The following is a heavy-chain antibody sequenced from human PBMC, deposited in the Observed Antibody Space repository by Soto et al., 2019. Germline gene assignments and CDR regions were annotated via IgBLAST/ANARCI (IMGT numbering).Heavy chain of an antibody. CDR1: GFTFSNHG. J-gene: IGHJ6*02. CDR3: AKRDRNGWYYMDV. D-gene: IGHD6-19*01. V-gene: IGHV3-33*06. CDR2: IWYDGNNK. Sequence: QVQLVESGGGVVQPGRSLRLSCEASGFTFSNHGMHWVRQAPGKGLEWVAVIWYDGNNKYYADSVKGRFTISRDNSKNTLFLEMDSLRGEDTAVYYCAKRDRNGWYYMDVWGQGTTVTVSS.